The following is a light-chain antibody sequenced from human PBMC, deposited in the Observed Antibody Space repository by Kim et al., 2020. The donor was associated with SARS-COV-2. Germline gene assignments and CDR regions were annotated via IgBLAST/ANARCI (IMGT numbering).Light chain of an antibody. CDR2: AAS. Sequence: DIQMTQSPSSLSASVGDRVTITCRASQRISSYLNWYQQKPGKAPKLLIYAASSLQSGVPSRLSGSGSGTDFTLTISSLQPEDFATYYCQQSYNTPYTFGQGTKLEI. CDR1: QRISSY. J-gene: IGKJ2*01. CDR3: QQSYNTPYT. V-gene: IGKV1-39*01.